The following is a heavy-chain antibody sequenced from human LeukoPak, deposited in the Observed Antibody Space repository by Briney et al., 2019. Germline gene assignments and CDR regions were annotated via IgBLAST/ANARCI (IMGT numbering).Heavy chain of an antibody. CDR3: ARALWLGEGFFDY. D-gene: IGHD3-10*01. V-gene: IGHV3-11*04. CDR2: IGSSGTTI. CDR1: GFTFSDYY. J-gene: IGHJ4*02. Sequence: GGSLRLSCAASGFTFSDYYMTWIRQAPGKGLEWVSHIGSSGTTIYYADSMKGRFTISRDNAKNSLYLQMNSLRAEDTAMYYCARALWLGEGFFDYWGQGTLVTVSS.